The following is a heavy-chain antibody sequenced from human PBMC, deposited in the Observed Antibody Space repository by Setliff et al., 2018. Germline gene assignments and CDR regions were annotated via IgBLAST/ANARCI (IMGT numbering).Heavy chain of an antibody. V-gene: IGHV1-2*06. CDR3: ARDSYSSSWYGASYYFDY. D-gene: IGHD6-13*01. Sequence: GASVKVSCKASGYTFTGYYMYWVRQAPGQGLEWMGRINPSSGATIYAQKFQGRVTMTSDTSISTAYMELSRLRSDDTAVYYCARDSYSSSWYGASYYFDYWGQGTLVTVSS. CDR2: INPSSGAT. J-gene: IGHJ4*02. CDR1: GYTFTGYY.